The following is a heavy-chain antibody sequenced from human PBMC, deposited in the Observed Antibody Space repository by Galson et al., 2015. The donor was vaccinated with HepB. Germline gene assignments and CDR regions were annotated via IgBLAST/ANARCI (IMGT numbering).Heavy chain of an antibody. CDR1: GFTFSDYH. J-gene: IGHJ4*02. CDR3: ARSSGDFRSWGF. CDR2: SRNKAQSYTR. D-gene: IGHD4-17*01. V-gene: IGHV3-72*01. Sequence: SLRLSCAASGFTFSDYHIDWVRQAPGRGLEWVGRSRNKAQSYTREYAASVKGRFTISRDDSKSSLDLQMNSLKIEDTAVYYCARSSGDFRSWGFWGQGTLVTVSS.